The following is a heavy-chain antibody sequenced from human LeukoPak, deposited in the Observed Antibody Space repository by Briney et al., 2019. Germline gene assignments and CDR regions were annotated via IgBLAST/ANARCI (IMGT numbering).Heavy chain of an antibody. J-gene: IGHJ5*02. CDR3: ARGVIIRGRLDP. V-gene: IGHV3-7*01. CDR1: GFIFRNYW. D-gene: IGHD3-16*02. Sequence: GGSLRLPCAASGFIFRNYWMSWVRQAPGKGLEWVANIKEDGSEKYYVESVKGRFTISRDNAKNSLYLQMSSLRAEDTAVYYCARGVIIRGRLDPWGQGTLVTVSS. CDR2: IKEDGSEK.